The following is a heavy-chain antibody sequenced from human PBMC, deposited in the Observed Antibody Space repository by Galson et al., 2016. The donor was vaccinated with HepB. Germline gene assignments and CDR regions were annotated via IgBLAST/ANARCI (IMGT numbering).Heavy chain of an antibody. CDR3: TKLGVSGSGSSAY. J-gene: IGHJ4*02. CDR2: ITNNGDAT. Sequence: SLRLSCAASGFTFSSYTMSWVRQAPGKGLEWVSGITNNGDATYYADSVKGRFTLSRDNSKNTLFLQMNSLRAEDTATYYCTKLGVSGSGSSAYWCQGTLVTVSS. CDR1: GFTFSSYT. D-gene: IGHD6-19*01. V-gene: IGHV3-23*01.